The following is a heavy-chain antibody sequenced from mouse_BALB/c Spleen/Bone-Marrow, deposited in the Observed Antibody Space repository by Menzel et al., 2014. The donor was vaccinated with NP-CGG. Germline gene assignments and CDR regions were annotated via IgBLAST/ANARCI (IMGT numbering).Heavy chain of an antibody. D-gene: IGHD2-3*01. Sequence: VQLQQSGTVLARPGASVKMSCKDSGYTFTIYWMHWVKQRPGQGLGWIGAIYPGNSDTSYNQKFKGKAKLTAVTSTSTAYMELSSLTNEDSAVYYCTRSMGFYYAMDYWGQGTSVTVSS. CDR3: TRSMGFYYAMDY. J-gene: IGHJ4*01. CDR2: IYPGNSDT. V-gene: IGHV1-5*01. CDR1: GYTFTIYW.